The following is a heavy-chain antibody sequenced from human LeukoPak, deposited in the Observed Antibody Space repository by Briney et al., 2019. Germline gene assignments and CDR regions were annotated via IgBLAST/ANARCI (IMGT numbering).Heavy chain of an antibody. CDR3: AVMVYAENWFDP. Sequence: ASVKVSCMASGYTLTSYGISWVRPAPGQGLEWMGWISAYNGNINYAQKLQGRVTMTTDTSTSTAYMELRSLRSDDTAVYYCAVMVYAENWFDPWGQGTLVTVSS. CDR1: GYTLTSYG. CDR2: ISAYNGNI. D-gene: IGHD2-8*01. V-gene: IGHV1-18*01. J-gene: IGHJ5*02.